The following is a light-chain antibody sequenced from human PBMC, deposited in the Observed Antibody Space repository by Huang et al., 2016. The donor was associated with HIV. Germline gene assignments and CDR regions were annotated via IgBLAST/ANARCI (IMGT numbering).Light chain of an antibody. J-gene: IGKJ1*01. V-gene: IGKV3-15*01. CDR1: QNVSSN. CDR2: AAT. CDR3: QHYSNWSPGRT. Sequence: EIVMTQSPATLSVSPGDRATLSCRASQNVSSNLGWYQQKPGQAPRLVIYAATTRATGFPARFSGSGSGTEFTLTISGLQSEDFAVYYCQHYSNWSPGRTFGQGTRVEMK.